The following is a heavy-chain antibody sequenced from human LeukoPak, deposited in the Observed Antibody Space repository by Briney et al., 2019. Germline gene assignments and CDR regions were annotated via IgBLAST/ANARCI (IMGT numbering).Heavy chain of an antibody. V-gene: IGHV4-61*02. CDR2: IYTSGST. Sequence: SQTLSLTCTVSGGSISSGSYYWSWIRQPAGKGLEWIGRIYTSGSTNYNPSLKSRVTISVDTSKNQFSLKLSSVTAADTAVYYCARGVVDFWSGYYTRGFDYWGQETLVTVSS. D-gene: IGHD3-3*01. J-gene: IGHJ4*02. CDR3: ARGVVDFWSGYYTRGFDY. CDR1: GGSISSGSYY.